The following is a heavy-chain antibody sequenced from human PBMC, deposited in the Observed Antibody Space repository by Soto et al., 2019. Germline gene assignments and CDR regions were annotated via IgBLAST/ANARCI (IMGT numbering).Heavy chain of an antibody. D-gene: IGHD3-3*01. CDR2: INAGNGNT. V-gene: IGHV1-3*01. Sequence: LYSPCHETGKRLEWMGWINAGNGNTKYSQKFQGRVTITRDTSASTAYMELSSLRSEDTAVYYCATPIYDFWSGYGPYYYYGMDVWDQGTTVTVSS. CDR3: ATPIYDFWSGYGPYYYYGMDV. J-gene: IGHJ6*02.